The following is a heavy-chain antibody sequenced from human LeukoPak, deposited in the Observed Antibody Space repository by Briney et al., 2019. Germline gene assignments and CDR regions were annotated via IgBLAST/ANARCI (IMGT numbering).Heavy chain of an antibody. CDR1: GGSISSGGSY. CDR2: IDYSGSA. V-gene: IGHV4-31*03. D-gene: IGHD6-19*01. Sequence: PSETLSLTCTVSGGSISSGGSYWSWIRQHPGMGLEWIGYIDYSGSAYYNPSLKSRLTISVDTSKNQFSLKLSSVTAADTAVYYCARDSVAGTGSLDYWGQGTLVTVSS. CDR3: ARDSVAGTGSLDY. J-gene: IGHJ4*02.